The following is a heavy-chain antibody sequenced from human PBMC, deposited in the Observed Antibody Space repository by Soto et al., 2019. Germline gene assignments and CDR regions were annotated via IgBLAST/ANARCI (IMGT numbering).Heavy chain of an antibody. Sequence: GGSLRLSCAASGFTFSSYGMHWVRQAPGKGLEWVSAISGSGGSTYYADSVKGRFTISRDNSKNTLYLQMNSLRAEDTAVYYCAKDRGDYYYGSGSYYKKPRYYFDYWGQGTLVTVSS. J-gene: IGHJ4*02. D-gene: IGHD3-10*01. CDR2: ISGSGGST. CDR1: GFTFSSYG. CDR3: AKDRGDYYYGSGSYYKKPRYYFDY. V-gene: IGHV3-23*01.